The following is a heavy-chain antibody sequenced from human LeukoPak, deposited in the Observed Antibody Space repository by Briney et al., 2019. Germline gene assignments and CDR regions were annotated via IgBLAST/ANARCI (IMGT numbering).Heavy chain of an antibody. D-gene: IGHD3-10*01. J-gene: IGHJ4*02. CDR1: GDTLTELS. Sequence: ASVKVSCKVYGDTLTELSTHWVRQAPGKGLEGMGGFDPEHGGAIYAQTFQGRITMTEDTSTDTAYMELSSLRSDDTAVYYCAAEGQRLLGYWGQGTPVTVSS. CDR3: AAEGQRLLGY. V-gene: IGHV1-24*01. CDR2: FDPEHGGA.